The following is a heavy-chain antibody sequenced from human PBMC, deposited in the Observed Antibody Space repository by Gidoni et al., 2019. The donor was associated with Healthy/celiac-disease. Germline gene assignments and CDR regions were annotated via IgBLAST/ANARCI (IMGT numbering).Heavy chain of an antibody. CDR2: INHSGST. Sequence: QGQLQQWVAGLLKPSETLCPTCAVYGGSFSGYYWRWIRQPPGKGLEWIGEINHSGSTNYNPALKSRVNISVDTSKNQFSLKLSSVTAADTAVYYCAAYYYYMDVWGKGTTVTVSS. V-gene: IGHV4-34*01. CDR3: AAYYYYMDV. J-gene: IGHJ6*03. CDR1: GGSFSGYY.